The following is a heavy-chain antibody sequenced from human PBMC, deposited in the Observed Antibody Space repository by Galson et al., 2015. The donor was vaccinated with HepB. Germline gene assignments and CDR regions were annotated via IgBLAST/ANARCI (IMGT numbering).Heavy chain of an antibody. CDR2: ISAYNGNT. V-gene: IGHV1-18*04. Sequence: SVKVSCKASGYTFTSYGISWVRQAPGQGLEWMGWISAYNGNTNYAQKLQGRVTMTTDTSTSTAYMELRSLRSDDTAVYYCARDREGYGGNTQVDYWGQGTLVTVSS. J-gene: IGHJ4*02. CDR1: GYTFTSYG. CDR3: ARDREGYGGNTQVDY. D-gene: IGHD4-23*01.